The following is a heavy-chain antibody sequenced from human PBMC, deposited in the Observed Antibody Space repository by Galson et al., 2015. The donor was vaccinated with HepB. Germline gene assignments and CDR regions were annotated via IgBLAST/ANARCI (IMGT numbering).Heavy chain of an antibody. J-gene: IGHJ4*02. CDR1: GFTFSSSG. CDR3: AKDPNYDFWSGYYGYFDY. D-gene: IGHD3-3*01. Sequence: SLRLSCAASGFTFSSSGMHWVRQAPGKGLEWVAVISYDGSNKYYADSVKGRFTISRDNSKNTLYLQMNSLRAEDTAVYYCAKDPNYDFWSGYYGYFDYWGQGTLVTVSS. V-gene: IGHV3-30*18. CDR2: ISYDGSNK.